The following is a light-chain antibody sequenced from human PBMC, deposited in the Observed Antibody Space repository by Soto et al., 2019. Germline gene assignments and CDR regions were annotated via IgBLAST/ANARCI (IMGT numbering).Light chain of an antibody. Sequence: QSALTQPHSVSGSPGQSVTISCTGTNSDVGRYNSVSWYQQLPGKAPQLIISAVRQRPSGVPDRFSGSKSGNTASLTISGFQTDDEADYFCFSYTANDNWVFGGGTKVTVL. J-gene: IGLJ3*02. CDR1: NSDVGRYNS. V-gene: IGLV2-11*01. CDR2: AVR. CDR3: FSYTANDNWV.